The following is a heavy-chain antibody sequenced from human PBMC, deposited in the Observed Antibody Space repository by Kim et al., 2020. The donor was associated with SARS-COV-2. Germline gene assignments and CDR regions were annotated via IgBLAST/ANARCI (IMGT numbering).Heavy chain of an antibody. D-gene: IGHD2-2*01. CDR1: GYTFLSYG. J-gene: IGHJ6*02. CDR2: ISAYNADT. V-gene: IGHV1-18*01. CDR3: ARDVVALPDVTRGWVHYYAMDV. Sequence: ASVKVSCKASGYTFLSYGINWVRQAPGQGLEWIGWISAYNADTNYAQKFQGRVTMTTDTSTSTVYMDLRSLRSDDTAVYYCARDVVALPDVTRGWVHYYAMDVWGQGTTVTVSS.